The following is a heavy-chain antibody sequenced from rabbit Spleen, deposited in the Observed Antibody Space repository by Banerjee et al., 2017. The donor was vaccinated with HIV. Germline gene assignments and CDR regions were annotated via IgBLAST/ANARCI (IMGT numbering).Heavy chain of an antibody. CDR1: GFSLSTNE. CDR3: ARTGSSWSLNL. Sequence: EESGGDLVKPGASLTLTCTASGFSLSTNEFNWVRQAPGKGLEYIGWISTFGSAYYANWVNDRFTISSDNAQNTVGLQLNSLTAADTATYFCARTGSSWSLNLWGPGTLVTVS. D-gene: IGHD8-1*01. V-gene: IGHV1S29*01. J-gene: IGHJ4*01. CDR2: ISTFGSA.